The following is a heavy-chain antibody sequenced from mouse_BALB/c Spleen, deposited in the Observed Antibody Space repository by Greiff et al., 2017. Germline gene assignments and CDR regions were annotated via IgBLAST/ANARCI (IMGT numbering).Heavy chain of an antibody. CDR1: GYSFTGYN. J-gene: IGHJ4*01. D-gene: IGHD3-1*01. CDR2: IDPYNGGT. Sequence: EVQLVESGPELGKPGASVKISCKASGYSFTGYNMYWVKQSHRKSLEWIGYIDPYNGGTSYNQKSKGKATLTVDKSSSTAYMHLNSLTSEDSAIYYWAREGAARAMAMDYWGQGTSVTVSS. CDR3: AREGAARAMAMDY. V-gene: IGHV1S135*01.